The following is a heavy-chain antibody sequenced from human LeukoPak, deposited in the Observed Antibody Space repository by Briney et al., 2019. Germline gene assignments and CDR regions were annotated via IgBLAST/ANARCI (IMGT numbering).Heavy chain of an antibody. Sequence: ASVKVSCKASGYTFTSYAMHWVRQAPGQRLEWMGWINAGNGNTKYSQKFQGRVTITRDTSASIAYMELSSLRSEDTAVYYCASGEVGVVYRAGGRYYYYYHAMDVWGQGTTVTVSS. J-gene: IGHJ6*02. CDR2: INAGNGNT. CDR3: ASGEVGVVYRAGGRYYYYYHAMDV. CDR1: GYTFTSYA. D-gene: IGHD2-15*01. V-gene: IGHV1-3*01.